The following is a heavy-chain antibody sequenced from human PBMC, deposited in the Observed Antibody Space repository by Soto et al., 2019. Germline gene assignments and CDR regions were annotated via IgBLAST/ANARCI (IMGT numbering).Heavy chain of an antibody. V-gene: IGHV1-3*01. D-gene: IGHD3-10*01. CDR2: INAGNGNT. CDR1: GYTFTSYA. Sequence: ASVKVTCKASGYTFTSYAMNCVRQAPGQRLEWMGWINAGNGNTKYSQKFQGRVTITRDTSASTAYMELNSLKTEDTAVYYCTTITYYYGSGSYPYWGQGTLVTVSS. CDR3: TTITYYYGSGSYPY. J-gene: IGHJ4*02.